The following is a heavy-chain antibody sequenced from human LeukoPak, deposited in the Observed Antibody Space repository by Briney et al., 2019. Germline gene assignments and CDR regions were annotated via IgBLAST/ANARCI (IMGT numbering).Heavy chain of an antibody. Sequence: SETLSLTCTVSGGSISSGDYYWSWIRQPPGKGLEWIGYIYYSGSTYYNPSLKSRVTISVDTSKNQFSLKLSSVTAADTAVYYCARDLPRVVPAASYTSGAFDIWGQGTMVTVSS. CDR2: IYYSGST. CDR1: GGSISSGDYY. D-gene: IGHD2-2*01. J-gene: IGHJ3*02. CDR3: ARDLPRVVPAASYTSGAFDI. V-gene: IGHV4-30-4*01.